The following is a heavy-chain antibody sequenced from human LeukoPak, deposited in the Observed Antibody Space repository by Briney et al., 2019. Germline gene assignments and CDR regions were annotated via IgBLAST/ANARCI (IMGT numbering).Heavy chain of an antibody. D-gene: IGHD1-26*01. CDR3: ARHYSGTYPFDY. CDR1: GDSITNSNYF. J-gene: IGHJ4*02. V-gene: IGHV4-39*01. Sequence: SETLSLTCTVSGDSITNSNYFWAWIRQPPGKGLEWIGTIYYSGSTYYNPSLKSRVTISVGTSKNQLSLRLSSVTAADTALYYCARHYSGTYPFDYWGQGTLVTVSS. CDR2: IYYSGST.